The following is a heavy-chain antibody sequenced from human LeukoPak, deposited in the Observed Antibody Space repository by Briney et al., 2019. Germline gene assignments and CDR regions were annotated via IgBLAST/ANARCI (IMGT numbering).Heavy chain of an antibody. CDR1: GGSISSGSYY. CDR2: IYYSGST. D-gene: IGHD6-19*01. V-gene: IGHV4-61*01. Sequence: SETLSLTCTVSGGSISSGSYYWSWIRQPPGKGLEWIGYIYYSGSTNYNPSLKSRVTISVDTSKNQFSLKLSSVTAADTAVYYCARNSRGWRNWFDPWGQGTLVTVSS. J-gene: IGHJ5*02. CDR3: ARNSRGWRNWFDP.